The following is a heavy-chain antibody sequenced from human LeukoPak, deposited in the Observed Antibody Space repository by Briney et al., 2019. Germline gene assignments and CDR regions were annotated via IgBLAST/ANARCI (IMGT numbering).Heavy chain of an antibody. Sequence: PGGSLSLSCAASGFPISSNYMSWVRQAPGKGLEWVSVIYSGGSTYYADSVKGRFTISRDNSKNTLYLQVNSLRAEDTAVYYCAREDYYDSSGYYYEDWGQGTLVTVSS. CDR1: GFPISSNY. CDR3: AREDYYDSSGYYYED. D-gene: IGHD3-22*01. CDR2: IYSGGST. J-gene: IGHJ4*02. V-gene: IGHV3-53*01.